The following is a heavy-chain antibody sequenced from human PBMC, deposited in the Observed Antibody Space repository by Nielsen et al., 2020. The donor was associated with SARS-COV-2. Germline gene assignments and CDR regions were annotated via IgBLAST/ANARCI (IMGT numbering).Heavy chain of an antibody. D-gene: IGHD6-13*01. CDR2: TYYKSKRFN. Sequence: SQTLSLTCAISGDSLSSHSAAWNWIRQSPSRGIEWLGRTYYKSKRFNDYAVSVKSRIVINPDTSNNKFSLLLNSVTPEDTTMYYCARGTYSSTWYETGRRYYFDYWGQGTLVTVSS. J-gene: IGHJ4*02. CDR1: GDSLSSHSAA. V-gene: IGHV6-1*01. CDR3: ARGTYSSTWYETGRRYYFDY.